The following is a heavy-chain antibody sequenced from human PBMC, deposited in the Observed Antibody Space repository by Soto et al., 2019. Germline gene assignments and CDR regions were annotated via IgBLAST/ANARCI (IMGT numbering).Heavy chain of an antibody. V-gene: IGHV3-30*18. D-gene: IGHD5-18*01. CDR1: GLTVSRNY. Sequence: GGSLRLSCVVSGLTVSRNYMTWVRQAPGKGLEWVAVISYVGSNKYYADSVKGRFIISRDNSKNTLYLQMNSLRAEDTAVYYCAKQHGYADYWGQGTLVTVSS. CDR2: ISYVGSNK. CDR3: AKQHGYADY. J-gene: IGHJ4*02.